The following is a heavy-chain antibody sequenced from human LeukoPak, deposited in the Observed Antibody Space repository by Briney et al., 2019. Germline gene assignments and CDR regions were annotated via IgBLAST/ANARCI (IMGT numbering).Heavy chain of an antibody. CDR3: AKDLRVGATTHYFDY. J-gene: IGHJ4*02. CDR2: ISGSGGST. CDR1: GFTFSSYA. V-gene: IGHV3-23*01. Sequence: PGGSLRLSCAASGFTFSSYAMSWVRQAPGKGLEWVSAISGSGGSTYYADSVKGRFTISRDNSKNTLYPQMNSLRAEDTAVYYCAKDLRVGATTHYFDYWGQGTLVTVSS. D-gene: IGHD1-26*01.